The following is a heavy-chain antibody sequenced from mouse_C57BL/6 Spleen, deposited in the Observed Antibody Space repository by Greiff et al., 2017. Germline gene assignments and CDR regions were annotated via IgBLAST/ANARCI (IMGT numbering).Heavy chain of an antibody. Sequence: EVKLEESGGDLVKPGGSLKLSCAASGFTFSSYGMSWVRQTPDKRLEWVATISSGGSYTYYPDSVKGRFTISRDNAKNTLYLQMSSLKSEDTAMYYCARQVYDGYYEAWFAYWGQGTLVTVSA. CDR3: ARQVYDGYYEAWFAY. CDR2: ISSGGSYT. V-gene: IGHV5-6*02. J-gene: IGHJ3*01. D-gene: IGHD2-3*01. CDR1: GFTFSSYG.